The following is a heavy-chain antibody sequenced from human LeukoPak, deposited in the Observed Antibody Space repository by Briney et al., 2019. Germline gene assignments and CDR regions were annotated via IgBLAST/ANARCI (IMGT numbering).Heavy chain of an antibody. CDR3: ARGGRGYSSVYFDY. CDR1: GFTSSSYE. V-gene: IGHV3-48*03. D-gene: IGHD5-18*01. Sequence: GGSLRLSCAASGFTSSSYEMNWVRQAPGKGLEWVSYISSSGTTIYYADSVKGRFTISRDNAKNSLYLQMNSLRAEDTALYYCARGGRGYSSVYFDYWGQGTLVTVSS. CDR2: ISSSGTTI. J-gene: IGHJ4*02.